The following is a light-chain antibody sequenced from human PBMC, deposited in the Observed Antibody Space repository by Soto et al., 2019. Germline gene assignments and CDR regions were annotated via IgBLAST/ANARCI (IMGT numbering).Light chain of an antibody. Sequence: EMVLTQSPGTLSLSPGQRATLSCRASPSLGNKFLAWYQHKPGLTPTLLVYNFSRRTTGTPDRFSGSGSGADFTLTIDRLEPEDSAMYYCHQYGASPFTFGQGTRLE. CDR1: PSLGNKF. CDR2: NFS. J-gene: IGKJ2*01. V-gene: IGKV3-20*01. CDR3: HQYGASPFT.